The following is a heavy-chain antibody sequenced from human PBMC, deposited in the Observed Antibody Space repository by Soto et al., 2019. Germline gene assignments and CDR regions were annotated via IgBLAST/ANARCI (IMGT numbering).Heavy chain of an antibody. CDR1: GDSVSSNSAA. Sequence: SQTLSLTCAISGDSVSSNSAAWNWIRQSPSRGLEWLGRTYYRSKWYNDYAVSVKSRITINPDTSKNQFSLQLNSVTPEDTAVYYCARENYYYGSGSYPYGLDYWGQGTLVTVSS. CDR3: ARENYYYGSGSYPYGLDY. D-gene: IGHD3-10*01. V-gene: IGHV6-1*01. J-gene: IGHJ4*02. CDR2: TYYRSKWYN.